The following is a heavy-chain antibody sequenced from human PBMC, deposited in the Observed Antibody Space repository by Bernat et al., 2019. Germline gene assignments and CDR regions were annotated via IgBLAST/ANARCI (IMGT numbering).Heavy chain of an antibody. CDR3: AGGALYGDYGY. D-gene: IGHD4-17*01. V-gene: IGHV1-2*02. CDR2: INPNSGGT. CDR1: GYTFTGYN. Sequence: QVQLVQSGAEVKKPGASVKVSCKASGYTFTGYNMHWVRKAPGQGLEWMGWINPNSGGTNYAQKLQGRVTMTRDTSISTAYMEVSRLRSDDSAVYYCAGGALYGDYGYWGQGTLVTVSS. J-gene: IGHJ4*02.